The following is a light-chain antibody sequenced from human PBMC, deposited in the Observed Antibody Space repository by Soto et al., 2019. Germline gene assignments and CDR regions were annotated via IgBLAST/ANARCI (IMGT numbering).Light chain of an antibody. V-gene: IGLV2-14*01. CDR3: SSYTSSSIVV. CDR1: SSDVGGYNY. Sequence: QSVLTQPASVSGSPGQSITISCTGTSSDVGGYNYVSWYQQHPGKAPKLMIYDVSNRPSGVSNRFSGAKSGNTAYLTISGLQAEDEADYYCSSYTSSSIVVFGGGTKLTVL. J-gene: IGLJ2*01. CDR2: DVS.